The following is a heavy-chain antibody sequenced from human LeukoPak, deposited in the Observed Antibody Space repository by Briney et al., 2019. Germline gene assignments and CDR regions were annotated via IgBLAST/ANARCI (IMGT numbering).Heavy chain of an antibody. V-gene: IGHV4-39*01. CDR1: GGSISSSSYY. J-gene: IGHJ4*02. Sequence: SETLSLTCTVSGGSISSSSYYWGWIRQPPGKGLEWIGSIYYSGSTYYNPSLKSRVTISVDTSKNQFSLKLSSVTAADTAVYYCARAGFTMVRGAPRYYFDYWGQGTLVTVSS. CDR3: ARAGFTMVRGAPRYYFDY. D-gene: IGHD3-10*01. CDR2: IYYSGST.